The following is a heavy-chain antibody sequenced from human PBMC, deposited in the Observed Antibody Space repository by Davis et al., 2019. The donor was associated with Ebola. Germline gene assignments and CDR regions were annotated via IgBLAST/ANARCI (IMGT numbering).Heavy chain of an antibody. D-gene: IGHD3-3*01. Sequence: GGSLRLSCAASGFTFSDYYMSWIRQAPGKGLEWVSYISSSGSTIYYADSVKGRFTISRDNAKNSLYLQMNRLRAEDTAVYYCARAGTNDFWSGYYLDYWGQGTLVTVSS. V-gene: IGHV3-11*01. CDR1: GFTFSDYY. J-gene: IGHJ4*02. CDR2: ISSSGSTI. CDR3: ARAGTNDFWSGYYLDY.